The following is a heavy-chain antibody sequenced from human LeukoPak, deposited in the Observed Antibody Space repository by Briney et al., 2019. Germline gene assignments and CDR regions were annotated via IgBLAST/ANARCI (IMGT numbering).Heavy chain of an antibody. CDR1: GFTFSSYE. CDR2: ISRSGSTI. CDR3: AGTLGFPNAFDI. J-gene: IGHJ3*02. V-gene: IGHV3-48*03. Sequence: PGGSLRLSCAASGFTFSSYEMNWVRQAPGKGLEWVSYISRSGSTIYYADSVKGRFTISRDNAKNSLYLQMNSLRAEDTAVYYCAGTLGFPNAFDIWGQGTMVTVSS.